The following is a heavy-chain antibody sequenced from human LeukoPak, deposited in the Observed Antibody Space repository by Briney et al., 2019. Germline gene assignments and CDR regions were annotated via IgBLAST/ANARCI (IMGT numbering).Heavy chain of an antibody. CDR1: GFTFSTYW. D-gene: IGHD3-10*01. V-gene: IGHV3-74*01. Sequence: GGSLRLSCVASGFTFSTYWMHWVRQAPGKGLVWVSRITGDGSGTNYADSVKGRFTISRDNAKNTLYLQMDSLRAEDTVVYYCARFIVTYGDFWGQGALVTVSS. J-gene: IGHJ4*02. CDR2: ITGDGSGT. CDR3: ARFIVTYGDF.